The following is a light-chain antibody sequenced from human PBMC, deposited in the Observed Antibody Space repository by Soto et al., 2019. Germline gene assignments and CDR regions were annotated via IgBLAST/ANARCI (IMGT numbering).Light chain of an antibody. CDR3: SSYAGSNNLV. Sequence: QSALTQPPSASGSPGQSVTISCTGTSSDFGGYNYVSWYQQHPGKAPKLMIYEVSERPSGVPDRFSGSKSGNTASLTVSGLHAEDEADYYCSSYAGSNNLVFGGGTKLTVL. CDR2: EVS. J-gene: IGLJ2*01. V-gene: IGLV2-8*01. CDR1: SSDFGGYNY.